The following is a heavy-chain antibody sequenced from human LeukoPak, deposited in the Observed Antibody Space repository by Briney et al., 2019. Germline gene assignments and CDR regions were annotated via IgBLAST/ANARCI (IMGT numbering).Heavy chain of an antibody. CDR1: GGSISSYY. V-gene: IGHV4-4*07. Sequence: SETLSLTCNVSGGSISSYYWSWIRQPAGKGLEWIGSIYYSGSTYYNPSLKSRVTISVDKSKNQFSLKLSSVTAADTAVYYCAVGYCSGGSCYSGPDWFDPWGQGTLVTVSS. CDR2: IYYSGST. CDR3: AVGYCSGGSCYSGPDWFDP. D-gene: IGHD2-15*01. J-gene: IGHJ5*02.